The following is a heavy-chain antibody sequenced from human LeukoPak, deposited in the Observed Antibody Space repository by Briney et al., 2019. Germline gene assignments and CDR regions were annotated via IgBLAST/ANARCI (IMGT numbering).Heavy chain of an antibody. D-gene: IGHD3-10*01. CDR2: IYPSDSDT. CDR1: GYIFSNYW. Sequence: GESLKISCKGSGYIFSNYWIGWVRQMPGKGLEWMGIIYPSDSDTRYSPSFQGQVTISADKSISTAYLQWSSLKASDTAMYYCARLSGGAMVRQTDYWGQGTLVTVSS. CDR3: ARLSGGAMVRQTDY. J-gene: IGHJ4*02. V-gene: IGHV5-51*01.